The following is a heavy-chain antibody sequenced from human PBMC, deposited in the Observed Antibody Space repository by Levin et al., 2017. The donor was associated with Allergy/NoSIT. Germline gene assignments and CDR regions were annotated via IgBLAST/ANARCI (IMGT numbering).Heavy chain of an antibody. CDR1: GGSISSSSYY. D-gene: IGHD6-13*01. CDR2: IYYSGST. Sequence: SQTLSLTCTVSGGSISSSSYYWGWIRQPPGKGLEWIGSIYYSGSTYYNPSLKSRVTISVDTSKNQFSLKLSSVTAADTAVYYCARLLLRQQLVLGNFGNGMDVWGQGTTVTVSS. J-gene: IGHJ6*02. CDR3: ARLLLRQQLVLGNFGNGMDV. V-gene: IGHV4-39*01.